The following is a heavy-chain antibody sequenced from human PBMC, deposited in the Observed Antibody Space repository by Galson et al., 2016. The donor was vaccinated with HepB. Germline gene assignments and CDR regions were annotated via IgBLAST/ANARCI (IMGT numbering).Heavy chain of an antibody. D-gene: IGHD3-10*01. CDR3: AHRQNFYRTASYPPYYFDF. J-gene: IGHJ4*02. CDR2: IYWDDDK. Sequence: PALVKPTQTLTLTCTFSGFSLSTNGEGVGWIRQPPGKALEWLALIYWDDDKRYRSSLKSRLTITKDTSKNQVVLTMTNMDPVDTATYYCAHRQNFYRTASYPPYYFDFWGQGALVTVSS. V-gene: IGHV2-5*02. CDR1: GFSLSTNGEG.